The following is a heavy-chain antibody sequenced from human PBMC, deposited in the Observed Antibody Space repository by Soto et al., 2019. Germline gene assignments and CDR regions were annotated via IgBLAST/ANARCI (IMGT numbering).Heavy chain of an antibody. V-gene: IGHV3-30*18. CDR3: AKPYLDSSGYYYFDY. CDR2: ISYDGSNK. CDR1: GFTFSSYG. D-gene: IGHD3-22*01. J-gene: IGHJ4*02. Sequence: HPGGSLRLSCAASGFTFSSYGMHWVRQAPGKGLEWVAVISYDGSNKYYADSVKGRFTISRDNSKNTLYLQMNSLRAEDTAVYYCAKPYLDSSGYYYFDYWGQGTLVTVSS.